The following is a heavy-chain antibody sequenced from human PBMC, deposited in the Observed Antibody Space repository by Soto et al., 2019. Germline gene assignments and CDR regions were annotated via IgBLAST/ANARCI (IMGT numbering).Heavy chain of an antibody. CDR1: GGSISRGGYS. V-gene: IGHV4-30-2*01. Sequence: SETLSLTCAVSGGSISRGGYSWCWIRQPPGKGLEWIGYIYHSGSTYYNPSLKSRVTISVDRSKNQFSLKLSSVTAADTAVYYCARFHRGYSYDFDYWGQGTLVTVSS. CDR3: ARFHRGYSYDFDY. J-gene: IGHJ4*02. CDR2: IYHSGST. D-gene: IGHD5-18*01.